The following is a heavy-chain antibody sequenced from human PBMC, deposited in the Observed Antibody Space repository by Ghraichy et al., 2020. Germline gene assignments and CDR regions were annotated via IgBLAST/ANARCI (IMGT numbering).Heavy chain of an antibody. J-gene: IGHJ4*02. CDR1: GGSFSGYY. V-gene: IGHV4-34*01. CDR3: ARAAAGSEADIAVARTVDY. D-gene: IGHD6-19*01. Sequence: SETLSLTCAVYGGSFSGYYWSWIRQPPGKGLEWIGEINHSGSTNYNPSLKSRVTISVDTSKNQFSLKLSSVTAADTAVYYCARAAAGSEADIAVARTVDYWGQGTLVTVSS. CDR2: INHSGST.